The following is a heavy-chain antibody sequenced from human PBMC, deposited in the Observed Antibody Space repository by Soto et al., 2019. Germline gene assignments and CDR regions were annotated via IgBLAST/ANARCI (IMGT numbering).Heavy chain of an antibody. J-gene: IGHJ4*02. D-gene: IGHD3-16*01. CDR1: GASMSNYY. V-gene: IGHV4-59*01. CDR2: GYYSGST. CDR3: ARSGHTFGGVI. Sequence: SETVSLTCTVSGASMSNYYGSWIRQSSGKGLEHIGYGYYSGSTNYNPSLKSRVTISIDTSNNQFSLQLRSVTAADTAIYYCARSGHTFGGVIWGQGILVTVSS.